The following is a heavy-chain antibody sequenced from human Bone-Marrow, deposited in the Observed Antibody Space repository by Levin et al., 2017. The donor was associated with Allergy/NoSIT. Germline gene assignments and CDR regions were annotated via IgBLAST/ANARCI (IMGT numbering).Heavy chain of an antibody. CDR2: IYSSGSV. CDR1: GGSFSRGDYY. V-gene: IGHV4-30-4*01. Sequence: SQTLSLPCAVSGGSFSRGDYYWSWIRQSPGRGLEWIGYIYSSGSVFYNKSLKNRVIISVDTSMNQLSLKLRSVTAADTAVYYCARTSYYGSGSYYFDYWGQGTLVTVSS. D-gene: IGHD3-10*01. CDR3: ARTSYYGSGSYYFDY. J-gene: IGHJ4*02.